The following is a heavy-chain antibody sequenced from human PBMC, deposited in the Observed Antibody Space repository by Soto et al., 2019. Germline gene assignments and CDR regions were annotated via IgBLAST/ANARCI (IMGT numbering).Heavy chain of an antibody. D-gene: IGHD3-10*01. CDR2: IWYDGSNK. Sequence: GGSLRLSCAASGFTFSSYGMHWVRQAPGKGLEWVAVIWYDGSNKYYADSVKGRFTISRDNSKNTRYLQMNSLRAENTAVYYCAGWAMVRGVTLDSGGKGPLDTASS. J-gene: IGHJ4*02. CDR3: AGWAMVRGVTLDS. V-gene: IGHV3-33*08. CDR1: GFTFSSYG.